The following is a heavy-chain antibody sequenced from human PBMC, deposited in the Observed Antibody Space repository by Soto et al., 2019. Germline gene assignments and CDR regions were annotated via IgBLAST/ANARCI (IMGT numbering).Heavy chain of an antibody. Sequence: EVQLVETGGGLIQPGGSLRLSCTVSGFSVTNSYINWVRQAPGKGLEWVSILYSSGTTYYADSVRGRLTVSRDDSKNTLFLHMNSLRADDTAVYYCARDWSKFSYNYPYYYAMDAWGQGTTVTVSS. CDR1: GFSVTNSY. CDR3: ARDWSKFSYNYPYYYAMDA. D-gene: IGHD5-18*01. J-gene: IGHJ6*02. CDR2: LYSSGTT. V-gene: IGHV3-53*02.